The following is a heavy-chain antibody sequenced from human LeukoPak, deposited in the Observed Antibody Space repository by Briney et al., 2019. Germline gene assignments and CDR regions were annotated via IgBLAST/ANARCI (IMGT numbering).Heavy chain of an antibody. CDR1: GFTFSSYS. V-gene: IGHV3-21*01. D-gene: IGHD2-8*01. Sequence: GGSLRLSCAASGFTFSSYSMNWVRQAPGKGLEWVSPISSSSSYIYYADSVKGRFTISRDNAKNSLYLQMSSLRAEDTAVYYCARVGMYGEESYYYYYMDVWGKGTTVTVSS. J-gene: IGHJ6*03. CDR2: ISSSSSYI. CDR3: ARVGMYGEESYYYYYMDV.